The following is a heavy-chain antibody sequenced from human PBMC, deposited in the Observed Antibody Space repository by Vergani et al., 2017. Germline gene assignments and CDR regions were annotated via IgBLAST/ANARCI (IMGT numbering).Heavy chain of an antibody. J-gene: IGHJ4*02. D-gene: IGHD1-26*01. Sequence: QVQLQESGPGLVKPSETLSLTCTVSGGSISSYYWIWIRQPPGKGLEWIGYIYYIGSTNYNPPLKSRVTISVDTSKNQFSLKLSSVTAADTAVYYCARDRRSGSYYDYWGQGTLVTVSS. V-gene: IGHV4-59*01. CDR1: GGSISSYY. CDR3: ARDRRSGSYYDY. CDR2: IYYIGST.